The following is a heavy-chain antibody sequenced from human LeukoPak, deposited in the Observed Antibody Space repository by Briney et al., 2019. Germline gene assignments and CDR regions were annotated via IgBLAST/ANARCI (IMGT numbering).Heavy chain of an antibody. CDR3: ARHDADFWSGSEHGLSDY. J-gene: IGHJ4*02. D-gene: IGHD3-3*01. CDR1: GYTFTSYG. CDR2: ISAYNGNT. Sequence: ASVTVSCKASGYTFTSYGISRVRQAPGQGLEWMGWISAYNGNTNYAQKLQGRVTMTTDTSTSTAYMELRSLRSDDTAVYYCARHDADFWSGSEHGLSDYWGQGTLVTVSS. V-gene: IGHV1-18*01.